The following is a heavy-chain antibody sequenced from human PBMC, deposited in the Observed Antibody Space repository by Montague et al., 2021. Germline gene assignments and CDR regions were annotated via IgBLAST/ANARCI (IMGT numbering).Heavy chain of an antibody. CDR1: RSLITSDYY. J-gene: IGHJ6*03. V-gene: IGHV4-38-2*02. Sequence: SETLSLTCTVSRSLITSDYYWGWILQPPGKGLEWMVSVSHGGRTSYNPSHKSRVTISVDTSNNHFSLKLSSVTAADTAMYYCARERDRYYYMDIWGKGTTITVSS. CDR3: ARERDRYYYMDI. CDR2: VSHGGRT.